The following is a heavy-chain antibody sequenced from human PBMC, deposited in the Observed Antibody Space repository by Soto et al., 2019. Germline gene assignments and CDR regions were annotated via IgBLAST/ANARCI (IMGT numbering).Heavy chain of an antibody. CDR2: IWYDGSNK. Sequence: GGSLRLSCAASGFTFSSYGMHWVRQAPGKGLEWVAVIWYDGSNKYYADSVKGRFTISRDNSKNTLYLQMNSLRAEDTSVYYCARDGYCSGGSCYSVPVFDYWGQGT. J-gene: IGHJ4*02. V-gene: IGHV3-33*01. CDR1: GFTFSSYG. D-gene: IGHD2-15*01. CDR3: ARDGYCSGGSCYSVPVFDY.